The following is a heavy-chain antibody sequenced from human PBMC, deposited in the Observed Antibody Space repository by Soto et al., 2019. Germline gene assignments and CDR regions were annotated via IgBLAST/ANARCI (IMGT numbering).Heavy chain of an antibody. D-gene: IGHD3-3*01. CDR3: ARGKVGYYDFWSGLPPRVYFDY. Sequence: QLLESGSGLVKPSQTLSLTCAVSGGSISSGGYSWSWIRQPPGKGLEWIGYIYHSGSTYYNPSLKSRVTISVDRSKNQFSLKLSSVTAADTAVYYCARGKVGYYDFWSGLPPRVYFDYWGQGTLVTVSS. CDR2: IYHSGST. CDR1: GGSISSGGYS. V-gene: IGHV4-30-2*01. J-gene: IGHJ4*02.